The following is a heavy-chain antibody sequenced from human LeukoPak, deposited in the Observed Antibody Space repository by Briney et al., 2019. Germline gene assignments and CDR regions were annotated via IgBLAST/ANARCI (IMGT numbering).Heavy chain of an antibody. CDR2: ISYGGTT. D-gene: IGHD2-2*01. CDR1: GGSIGSYY. J-gene: IGHJ5*01. CDR3: ARHENDVVVVPGRPFVS. Sequence: SETLSLTCTVSGGSIGSYYWSWIRQSPGEGLEWIAYISYGGTTMYNLSLKSRVAISVDPSKNQVSLNLSSVTAADTAVYCCARHENDVVVVPGRPFVSWGQGTLVIVS. V-gene: IGHV4-59*08.